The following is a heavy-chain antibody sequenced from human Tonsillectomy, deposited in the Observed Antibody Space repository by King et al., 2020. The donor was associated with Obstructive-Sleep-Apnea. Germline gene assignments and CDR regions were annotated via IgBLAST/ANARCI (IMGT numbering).Heavy chain of an antibody. V-gene: IGHV4-31*03. J-gene: IGHJ4*02. CDR3: ARGARRRGDY. CDR2: IYYSGST. Sequence: VQLQESGPGLVKPSQTLSLTCTVSGGSINSGYYYWSWFRQHPEKGLEWIGDIYYSGSTYYNPSLKSRVTISVDTSKTQFSLKLTSVTAADTAVYYWARGARRRGDYWGQGTLVTVSS. CDR1: GGSINSGYYY. D-gene: IGHD3-10*01.